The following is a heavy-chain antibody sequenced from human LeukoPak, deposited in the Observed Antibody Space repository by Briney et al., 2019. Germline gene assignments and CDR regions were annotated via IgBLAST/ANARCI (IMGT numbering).Heavy chain of an antibody. CDR3: ARLNPYGSGREYYYYMDV. J-gene: IGHJ6*03. D-gene: IGHD3-10*01. CDR2: INHSGST. V-gene: IGHV4-34*01. Sequence: SETLSLTCAVYGGSFSGYYWSWIRQPPGKGLEWIGEINHSGSTNYNPSLKSRVTISVDTSKNQFSLKLSSVTAADAAVYYCARLNPYGSGREYYYYMDVWGKGTTVTVSS. CDR1: GGSFSGYY.